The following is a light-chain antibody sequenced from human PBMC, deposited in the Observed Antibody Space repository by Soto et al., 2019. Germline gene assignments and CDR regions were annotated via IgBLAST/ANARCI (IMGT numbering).Light chain of an antibody. J-gene: IGLJ3*02. Sequence: QSVLTQPPSASGSPGQSVTISCTGTSSDVGAYSYVSWYQQHPGKAPKLMIYDVSKRPSGVPDRFSGSKSGNTASLTVSGLQAEDEADYYCSSYAGSNNLVFGGGTKVTVL. CDR1: SSDVGAYSY. CDR2: DVS. CDR3: SSYAGSNNLV. V-gene: IGLV2-8*01.